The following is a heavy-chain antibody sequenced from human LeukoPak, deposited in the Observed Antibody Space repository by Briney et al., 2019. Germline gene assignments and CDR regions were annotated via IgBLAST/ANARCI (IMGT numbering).Heavy chain of an antibody. CDR1: GGTISYSGL. D-gene: IGHD1-26*01. CDR2: IYHSGST. V-gene: IGHV4-4*02. Sequence: SETLSLTCVVSGGTISYSGLWSGGRPPPGRGLEWSGVIYHSGSTYYTQSLEGRVSISLDKSKNQFSLRVTSVTAADTAVYYCARDLRRLGASKYFDSWGQGTLVTVSS. CDR3: ARDLRRLGASKYFDS. J-gene: IGHJ4*02.